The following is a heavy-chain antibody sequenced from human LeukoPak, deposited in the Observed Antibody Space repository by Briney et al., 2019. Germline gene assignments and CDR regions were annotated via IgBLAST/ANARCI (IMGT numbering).Heavy chain of an antibody. CDR2: ISWNSGSI. D-gene: IGHD5-18*01. CDR1: GFTFDDYA. CDR3: AKDMSPGLVVSYGSSYGYDY. J-gene: IGHJ4*02. Sequence: GGSLRLSCAASGFTFDDYAMHWVRQAPGKGLEWVSGISWNSGSIGYADSVKGRFTISRDNAKNSLYLQMNSLRAEDTALYYCAKDMSPGLVVSYGSSYGYDYWGQGTLVTVSS. V-gene: IGHV3-9*01.